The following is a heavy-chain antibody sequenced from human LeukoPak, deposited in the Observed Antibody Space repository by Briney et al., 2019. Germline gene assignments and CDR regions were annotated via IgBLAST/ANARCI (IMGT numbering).Heavy chain of an antibody. Sequence: SVKVSCKASGGTFSSYAISWVRQAPGQGLEWMGGIIPIFGTANYAQKFQGRVTITADESTSTAYMELSSLRSEDTAVYYCARGCSGGSCTVDPWGQGTLVTVSS. CDR2: IIPIFGTA. J-gene: IGHJ5*02. D-gene: IGHD2-15*01. V-gene: IGHV1-69*01. CDR3: ARGCSGGSCTVDP. CDR1: GGTFSSYA.